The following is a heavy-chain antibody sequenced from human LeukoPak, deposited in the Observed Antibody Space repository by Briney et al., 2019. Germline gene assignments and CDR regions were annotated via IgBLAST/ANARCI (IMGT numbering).Heavy chain of an antibody. J-gene: IGHJ3*02. D-gene: IGHD3-16*02. CDR2: INNDGSST. V-gene: IGHV3-74*01. Sequence: PGGSLRLSCAASGFTFSSYAMSWVRQAPGKGLVWVSRINNDGSSTSYADSVKGRFTISRDNAKNTLYLQMNSLRAEDTAVYYCARDFTYYEHIWGTYRPPQDAFDIWGQGTMVTVSS. CDR3: ARDFTYYEHIWGTYRPPQDAFDI. CDR1: GFTFSSYA.